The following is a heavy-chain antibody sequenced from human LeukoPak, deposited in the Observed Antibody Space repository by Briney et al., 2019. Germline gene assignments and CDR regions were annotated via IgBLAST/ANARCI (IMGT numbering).Heavy chain of an antibody. CDR3: AKGGVDTAMVTVYYYYGMDV. V-gene: IGHV3-23*01. CDR2: ISGSGGST. CDR1: GFTFSSYA. D-gene: IGHD5-18*01. Sequence: GGSLRLSCAASGFTFSSYAMSWVRQAPGKGLEWVSAISGSGGSTYYADSVKGRFTISRENSKNTLYLQMNSLRAEDTAVYYCAKGGVDTAMVTVYYYYGMDVWGQGTTVTVSS. J-gene: IGHJ6*02.